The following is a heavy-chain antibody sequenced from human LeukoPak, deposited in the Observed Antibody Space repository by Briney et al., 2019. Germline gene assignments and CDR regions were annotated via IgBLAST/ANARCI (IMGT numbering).Heavy chain of an antibody. V-gene: IGHV4-59*01. CDR2: ISHTGNT. CDR3: ARSEAIYSSSVSRFDP. D-gene: IGHD6-13*01. J-gene: IGHJ5*02. CDR1: GDSISSYY. Sequence: PSETLPLTCTVSGDSISSYYWSWTRQPPGKGLEWIGYISHTGNTNYNPSLTGRLTISLDTSKNQVSLKVTSVTAADTAVYYCARSEAIYSSSVSRFDPWGQGTLVTVSS.